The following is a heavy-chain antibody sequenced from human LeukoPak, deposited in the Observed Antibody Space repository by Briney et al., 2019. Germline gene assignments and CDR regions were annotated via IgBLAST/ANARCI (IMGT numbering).Heavy chain of an antibody. CDR1: GYTFTSYY. Sequence: GASVKVSCKASGYTFTSYYMHWVRQAPGQGLEWMGIINPSGGSTSYAQKFQGRVTMTRDTSTSTVYMELSSLRSEDTAVYCCARRAPDFFLDYWGQGTLVTVSS. CDR3: ARRAPDFFLDY. D-gene: IGHD2/OR15-2a*01. J-gene: IGHJ4*02. CDR2: INPSGGST. V-gene: IGHV1-46*01.